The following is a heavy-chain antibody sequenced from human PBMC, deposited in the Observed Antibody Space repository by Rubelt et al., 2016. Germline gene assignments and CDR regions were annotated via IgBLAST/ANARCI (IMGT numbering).Heavy chain of an antibody. V-gene: IGHV1-8*01. CDR3: ASPHPSSYGAKGGDYCYYGMDV. J-gene: IGHJ6*02. CDR1: GYTFTSYD. CDR2: MNPNSGNT. D-gene: IGHD4-17*01. Sequence: VKVSCKASGYTFTSYDINWVRQATGQGLEWMGWMNPNSGNTGYAQKFQGRVTMTRNTSISTAYMELSSLRSEDTAVYYCASPHPSSYGAKGGDYCYYGMDVWGQGTTVTVSS.